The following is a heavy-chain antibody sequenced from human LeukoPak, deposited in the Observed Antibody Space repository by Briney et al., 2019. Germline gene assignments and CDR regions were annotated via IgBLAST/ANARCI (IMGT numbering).Heavy chain of an antibody. CDR3: ARDQSSSWYVAWFDP. J-gene: IGHJ5*02. V-gene: IGHV3-74*01. CDR1: GFTFSSSW. D-gene: IGHD6-13*01. Sequence: GGSLRLSCAASGFTFSSSWMHWVRQAPGKGLVWVSRINNDESHTTYADSVKGRFTISRDNAKNTLYLQMNSLRVEDTAVYYCARDQSSSWYVAWFDPWGQGTLVTVSS. CDR2: INNDESHT.